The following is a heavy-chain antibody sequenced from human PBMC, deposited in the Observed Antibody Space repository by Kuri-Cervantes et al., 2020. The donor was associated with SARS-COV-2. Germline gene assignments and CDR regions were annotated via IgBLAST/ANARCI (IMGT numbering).Heavy chain of an antibody. CDR3: ARETYYYDSSGPTFDI. CDR1: GFIFSDYY. V-gene: IGHV3-11*04. J-gene: IGHJ3*02. Sequence: GESLKISCTASGFIFSDYYMTWIRQAPGKGLEWVSNIGPSGTTKYYADSVKGRFTISRDNAKNSLYLQMNSLRAEDTAVYYCARETYYYDSSGPTFDIWGQGTMVTVSS. CDR2: IGPSGTTK. D-gene: IGHD3-22*01.